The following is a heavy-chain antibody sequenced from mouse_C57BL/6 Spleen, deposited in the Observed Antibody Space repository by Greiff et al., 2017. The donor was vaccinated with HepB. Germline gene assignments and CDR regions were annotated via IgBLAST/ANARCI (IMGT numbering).Heavy chain of an antibody. CDR1: GFNIKDYY. V-gene: IGHV14-2*01. CDR3: ARHYVSSYWYFDV. Sequence: VQLKQSGAELVKPGASVKLSCTASGFNIKDYYMHWVKQRTEQGLEWIGRIDPEDGETKYAPKFQGKATITADTSSNTAYLPLSSLTSEDTAVYYFARHYVSSYWYFDVWGTGTTVTVSS. CDR2: IDPEDGET. D-gene: IGHD1-1*01. J-gene: IGHJ1*03.